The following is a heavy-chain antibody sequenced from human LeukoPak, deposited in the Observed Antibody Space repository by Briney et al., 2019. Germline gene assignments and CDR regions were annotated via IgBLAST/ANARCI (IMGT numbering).Heavy chain of an antibody. J-gene: IGHJ4*02. Sequence: GGSLRLSCAASGFTFSSYSMNWVRRQAPGKGLDWVSSITANGGRTYYADSVKGRFTISRDNSKNTLYLQMSSLRGEDTAVYYCAKEGNYGDLDYWGQGTLVTVSS. D-gene: IGHD4-17*01. CDR2: ITANGGRT. CDR3: AKEGNYGDLDY. CDR1: GFTFSSYS. V-gene: IGHV3-23*01.